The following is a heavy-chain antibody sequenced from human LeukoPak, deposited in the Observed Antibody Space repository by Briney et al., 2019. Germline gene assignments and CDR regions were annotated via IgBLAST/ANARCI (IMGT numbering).Heavy chain of an antibody. CDR2: IYYSGST. D-gene: IGHD3-3*01. J-gene: IGHJ4*02. CDR1: GGSISSYY. CDR3: ARTTADFWSGLESYYFDY. Sequence: SETLSLTCTVSGGSISSYYWSWIRQPPGKGLEWIGYIYYSGSTNYNPSLKSRVTISVDTSKNQFSLKLSSVTAADTAVYYCARTTADFWSGLESYYFDYWGQGTLVTVSS. V-gene: IGHV4-59*01.